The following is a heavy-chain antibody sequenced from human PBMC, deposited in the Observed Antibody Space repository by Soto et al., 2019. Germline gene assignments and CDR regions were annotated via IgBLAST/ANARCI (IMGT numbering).Heavy chain of an antibody. D-gene: IGHD2-2*01. Sequence: QVQLVQSGAEVKKPGSSVKVSCKASGGTFSSYAISWVRQAPGQGLEWMGGIIPIFGTANYAQKFQGRVTITADESTSTAYMELSSLRSEDTAMYYCARGIRGPAAICNWFDPWGQGTLVTVSS. CDR2: IIPIFGTA. CDR1: GGTFSSYA. J-gene: IGHJ5*02. CDR3: ARGIRGPAAICNWFDP. V-gene: IGHV1-69*01.